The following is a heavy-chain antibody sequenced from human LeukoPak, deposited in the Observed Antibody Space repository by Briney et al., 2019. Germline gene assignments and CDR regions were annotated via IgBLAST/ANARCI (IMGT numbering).Heavy chain of an antibody. J-gene: IGHJ6*02. CDR3: APRWTSAARSYGMDV. D-gene: IGHD3-3*01. CDR1: GFTFSTYA. Sequence: PGGSLRLSCAASGFTFSTYAMSWVRQAPGKGLEWVSAISDSGGSAYYADSVKGRFTISRDNSQNTLYLRINSLRAEDTAVYYCAPRWTSAARSYGMDVWGQGTTVTVSS. CDR2: ISDSGGSA. V-gene: IGHV3-23*01.